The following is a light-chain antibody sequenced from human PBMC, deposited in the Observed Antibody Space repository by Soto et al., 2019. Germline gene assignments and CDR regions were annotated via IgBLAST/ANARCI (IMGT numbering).Light chain of an antibody. CDR2: KAS. CDR1: QSIITS. CDR3: QQYNSYSLT. V-gene: IGKV1-5*03. Sequence: DVQMTQSPSTLSASVGDRVTITCRASQSIITSLAWYQQKPGKAPKLLIYKASSLQSGVPSRFSGSGSGTEFTLTISSLQPDDFATYYCQQYNSYSLTFGQGTRLEIK. J-gene: IGKJ5*01.